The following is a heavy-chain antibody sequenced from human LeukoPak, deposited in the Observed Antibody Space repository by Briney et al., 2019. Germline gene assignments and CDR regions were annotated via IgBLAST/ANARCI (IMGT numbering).Heavy chain of an antibody. CDR2: ISSSGSTI. J-gene: IGHJ4*02. V-gene: IGHV3-48*03. CDR1: GFTFSSYE. CDR3: AKDPDSPVTTYYRHFDY. Sequence: PGGSLRLSCAASGFTFSSYEMNWVRQAPGKGLEWVSYISSSGSTIYYADSVKGRFTISRDNSKNTLYLQMNSLRAEDTAVYYCAKDPDSPVTTYYRHFDYWGQGTLVTVSS. D-gene: IGHD4-17*01.